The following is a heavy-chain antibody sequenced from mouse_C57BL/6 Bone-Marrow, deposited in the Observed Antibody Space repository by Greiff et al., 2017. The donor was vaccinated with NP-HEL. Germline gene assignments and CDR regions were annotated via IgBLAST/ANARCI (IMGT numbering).Heavy chain of an antibody. D-gene: IGHD2-12*01. CDR2: IRSKSNNYTT. CDR1: GFSFNTYA. V-gene: IGHV10-1*01. Sequence: EVQRVESGGGLVQPKGSLKLSCAASGFSFNTYAMNWVRQAPGKGLEWVARIRSKSNNYTTYYAVSVKDRFTISRDDSESMLYLQMNNLKTEDTAMYYCVRHSRYYYSDYWGQGTTLTVSS. CDR3: VRHSRYYYSDY. J-gene: IGHJ2*01.